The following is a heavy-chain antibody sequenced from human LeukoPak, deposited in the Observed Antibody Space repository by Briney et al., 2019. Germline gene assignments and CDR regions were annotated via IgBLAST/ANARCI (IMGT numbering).Heavy chain of an antibody. J-gene: IGHJ6*02. V-gene: IGHV4-61*02. Sequence: SQTLSLTCTVSDGSISSGSYYWSWIRQPAGKGLEWIGRIYTSGSTNYNPSLKSRVTISVDTSKNQFSLKLSSVTAADTAVYYCAREDCSGGSCYSYYYYGMDVWGQGTTVTVSS. CDR1: DGSISSGSYY. CDR2: IYTSGST. CDR3: AREDCSGGSCYSYYYYGMDV. D-gene: IGHD2-15*01.